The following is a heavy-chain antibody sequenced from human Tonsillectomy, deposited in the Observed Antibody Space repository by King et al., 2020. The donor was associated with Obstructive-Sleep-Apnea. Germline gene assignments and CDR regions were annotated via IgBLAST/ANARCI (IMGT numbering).Heavy chain of an antibody. J-gene: IGHJ4*02. D-gene: IGHD3-10*01. Sequence: VQLVESGGGLVQPGGSLRLSCSASGFSFGGFAMSWVRQAPGKGLEWVSAHGSSSSTYYADSVKGRFTISKDNSKNTLFLQMNSLRAEDTALYFCFVYGWGSYSGRNYWGQGTLVTVSS. CDR3: FVYGWGSYSGRNY. V-gene: IGHV3-23*04. CDR1: GFSFGGFA. CDR2: HGSSSST.